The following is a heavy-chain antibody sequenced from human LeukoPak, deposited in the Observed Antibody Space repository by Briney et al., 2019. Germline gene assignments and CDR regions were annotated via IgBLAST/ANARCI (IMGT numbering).Heavy chain of an antibody. V-gene: IGHV1-2*02. Sequence: ASVKVSCKASGYTFTGYYMHWVRQAPGQGLEWMGWINPNSGGTNYAQKFQGRVTMTRDTSISTAYMELSRLRSDDTAVYYCARYYDDSSGYYYYFDYWGQGTLVTVSS. CDR2: INPNSGGT. CDR3: ARYYDDSSGYYYYFDY. CDR1: GYTFTGYY. J-gene: IGHJ4*02. D-gene: IGHD3-22*01.